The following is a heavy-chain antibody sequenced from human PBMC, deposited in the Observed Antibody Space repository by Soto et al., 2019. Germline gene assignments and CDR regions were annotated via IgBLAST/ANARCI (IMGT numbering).Heavy chain of an antibody. CDR2: IIPIFGTA. J-gene: IGHJ6*02. D-gene: IGHD2-2*01. V-gene: IGHV1-69*06. Sequence: GLEWMGGIIPIFGTANYAQKFQGRVTITADKSTSTAYMELSSLRSEDTAVYYCASSKDCSSTSCYEPLDYYYYGMDVWGQGTTVTVSS. CDR3: ASSKDCSSTSCYEPLDYYYYGMDV.